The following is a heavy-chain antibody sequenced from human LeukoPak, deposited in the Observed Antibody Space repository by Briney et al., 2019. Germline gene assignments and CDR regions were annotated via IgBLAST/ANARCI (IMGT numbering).Heavy chain of an antibody. CDR1: GFTFSAYN. CDR2: ITTSSSYM. Sequence: GGSLRLSCAASGFTFSAYNMNWVRRTPGKGLELVSSITTSSSYMFYADSVRGRFTISRDNAENSLYLQMNSLRDEDTAVYYCARDPYSGGYGAYYYYYMDVWGKGTTVTVSS. CDR3: ARDPYSGGYGAYYYYYMDV. J-gene: IGHJ6*03. V-gene: IGHV3-21*01. D-gene: IGHD6-19*01.